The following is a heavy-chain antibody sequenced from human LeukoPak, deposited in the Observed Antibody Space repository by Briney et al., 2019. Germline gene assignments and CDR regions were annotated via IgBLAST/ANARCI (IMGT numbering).Heavy chain of an antibody. V-gene: IGHV1-2*02. J-gene: IGHJ4*02. CDR3: ARVRWQLWSYFDY. CDR1: GYTFTGYY. Sequence: ASVKVSCKASGYTFTGYYIHWVRQAPGQGLEWMGWINPNSGGTNYAQKFQGRVTMTRDTSINTAYLELSRLRSDDTAVYYCARVRWQLWSYFDYWGQGTLVTVSS. CDR2: INPNSGGT. D-gene: IGHD5-18*01.